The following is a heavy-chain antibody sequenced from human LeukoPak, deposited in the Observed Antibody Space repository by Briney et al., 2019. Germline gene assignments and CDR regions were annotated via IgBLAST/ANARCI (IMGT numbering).Heavy chain of an antibody. CDR2: VFHTGVT. D-gene: IGHD3-22*01. J-gene: IGHJ4*02. CDR3: TRGGGSGYYFGIPRYYFDA. CDR1: GGSLEGLY. V-gene: IGHV4-59*11. Sequence: SETLSLTCTVSGGSLEGLYWSWIRQSPEKGLEWIGNVFHTGVTSYNLSLKSRVTISVDTSRNQFSLTMTSMTAADTAIYYCTRGGGSGYYFGIPRYYFDAWGQGVLVTVSS.